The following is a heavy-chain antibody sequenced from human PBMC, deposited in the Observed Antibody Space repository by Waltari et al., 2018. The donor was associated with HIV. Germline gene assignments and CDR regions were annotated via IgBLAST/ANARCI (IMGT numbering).Heavy chain of an antibody. CDR3: ARGGKYGDYQYYFDS. CDR1: GFPFRSYT. CDR2: ISYDGSSE. V-gene: IGHV3-30-3*01. D-gene: IGHD4-17*01. J-gene: IGHJ4*02. Sequence: QEHLVESGGAVVQPGSSLRLSCAASGFPFRSYTTLWVRQAPGKGLEWVAVISYDGSSENYADFVKGRFPISRDNSENTLYLQMHSLRPEDTAVYYCARGGKYGDYQYYFDSWGQGTLVTVSP.